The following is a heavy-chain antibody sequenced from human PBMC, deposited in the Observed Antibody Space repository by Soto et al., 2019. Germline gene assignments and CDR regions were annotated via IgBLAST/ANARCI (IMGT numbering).Heavy chain of an antibody. CDR3: ARTTAVPNTLRSRYFFDY. CDR2: VYYSGTT. D-gene: IGHD4-17*01. V-gene: IGHV4-61*01. CDR1: GGSVSYKTYY. Sequence: SETLSLTCSVSGGSVSYKTYYWSWIRHPPGKRLEWIGYVYYSGTTNYNPSLKSRVTISVDLSKNRFSLRLSSVTTADTALYYCARTTAVPNTLRSRYFFDYWGQGTLVTVSS. J-gene: IGHJ4*02.